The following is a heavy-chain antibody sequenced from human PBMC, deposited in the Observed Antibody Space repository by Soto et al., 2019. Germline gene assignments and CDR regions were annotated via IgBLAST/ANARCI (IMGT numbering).Heavy chain of an antibody. CDR3: ARDQDYYGSGRR. D-gene: IGHD3-10*01. V-gene: IGHV4-59*01. Sequence: LSLTCTVSGGSISSYYWSWIRQPPGKGLEWIGYIYYSGSTNYNPSLKSRVTISVDTSKNQFSLKLSSVTAADTAVYYCARDQDYYGSGRRWGQGTLVTVSS. CDR2: IYYSGST. J-gene: IGHJ4*02. CDR1: GGSISSYY.